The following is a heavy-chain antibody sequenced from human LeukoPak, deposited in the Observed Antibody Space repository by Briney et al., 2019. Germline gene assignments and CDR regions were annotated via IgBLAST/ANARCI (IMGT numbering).Heavy chain of an antibody. CDR3: AKASTTYYYDSSGYQSPNWFDP. Sequence: GGSLRLSCAASGFTFTNSWMAWVRQAPGKGLEWVSAISGSGGSTYYADSVKGRFTISRDNSKNTLYLQMNSLRAEDTAVYYCAKASTTYYYDSSGYQSPNWFDPWGQGTLVTVSS. D-gene: IGHD3-22*01. CDR2: ISGSGGST. CDR1: GFTFTNSW. V-gene: IGHV3-23*01. J-gene: IGHJ5*02.